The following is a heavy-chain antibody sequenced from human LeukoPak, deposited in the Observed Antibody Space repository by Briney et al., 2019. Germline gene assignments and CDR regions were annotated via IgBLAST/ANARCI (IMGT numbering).Heavy chain of an antibody. Sequence: GRSLRLSCAASGFTFSTYGMRWVRQAPGKGLEWVAVIWYDGSEKYYADSVRGRFTISRDNSKNTLSLQMNSLRAEDTAVYYCAKDLTTGTLSFDYWGQGTLVTVSS. D-gene: IGHD1-1*01. CDR2: IWYDGSEK. V-gene: IGHV3-33*06. CDR3: AKDLTTGTLSFDY. J-gene: IGHJ4*02. CDR1: GFTFSTYG.